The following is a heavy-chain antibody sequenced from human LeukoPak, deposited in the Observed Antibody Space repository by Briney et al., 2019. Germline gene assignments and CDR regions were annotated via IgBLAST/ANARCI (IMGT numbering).Heavy chain of an antibody. CDR3: ARVTGSIDY. D-gene: IGHD1-26*01. J-gene: IGHJ4*02. Sequence: ASVTVSSKASGYTFTSYDINWVRQATGQGLEWMGWINLNSGNTGYAQNFQGRLTVTRDTSINTAYMERNTLRSEDTAIYYCARVTGSIDYWGQGTLVTVSS. V-gene: IGHV1-8*01. CDR2: INLNSGNT. CDR1: GYTFTSYD.